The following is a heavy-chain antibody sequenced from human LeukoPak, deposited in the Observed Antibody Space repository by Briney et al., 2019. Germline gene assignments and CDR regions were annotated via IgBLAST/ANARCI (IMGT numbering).Heavy chain of an antibody. D-gene: IGHD3-10*01. J-gene: IGHJ4*02. CDR3: ARQYYYGSGSYFLDY. CDR1: GYTFTSYG. V-gene: IGHV1-18*01. Sequence: ASVKVSCKASGYTFTSYGISWVRQAPGQGLEWMGWISAYNGNTNYAQKLQGRVTMTRDTSISTAYMELSRLRSDDTAVYYCARQYYYGSGSYFLDYWGQGTLVTVSS. CDR2: ISAYNGNT.